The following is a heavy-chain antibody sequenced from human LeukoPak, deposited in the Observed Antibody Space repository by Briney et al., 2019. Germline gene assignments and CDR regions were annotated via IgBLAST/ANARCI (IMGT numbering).Heavy chain of an antibody. CDR1: GASINNNF. CDR3: ARHRDYYDT. V-gene: IGHV4-59*08. J-gene: IGHJ4*01. CDR2: IYSSGSA. Sequence: SETLSLTCTLSGASINNNFWTWIRHPPGKGLEWIGYIYSSGSAKYNPSLKGRVILFGDTSKNQISLTVTSVTAADTAVYFCARHRDYYDTWGHGTLVTVSS. D-gene: IGHD3-22*01.